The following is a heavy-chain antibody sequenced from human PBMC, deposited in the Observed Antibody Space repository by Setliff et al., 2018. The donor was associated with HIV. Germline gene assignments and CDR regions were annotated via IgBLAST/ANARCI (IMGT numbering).Heavy chain of an antibody. V-gene: IGHV3-21*01. CDR3: ARAPYSSGRGAFDI. Sequence: PGGSLRLSCAASGFTFSSYTMNWVRQAPGKGLEWVSSITGSSSYIYYADSVKGRFTISRDNAQNSLYLQMNSLRAEDTAVYYCARAPYSSGRGAFDIWGQGTMVTVSS. CDR1: GFTFSSYT. CDR2: ITGSSSYI. J-gene: IGHJ3*02. D-gene: IGHD6-19*01.